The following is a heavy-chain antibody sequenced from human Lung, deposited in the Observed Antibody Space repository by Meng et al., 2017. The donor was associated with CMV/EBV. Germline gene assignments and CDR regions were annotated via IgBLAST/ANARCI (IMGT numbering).Heavy chain of an antibody. D-gene: IGHD6-13*01. J-gene: IGHJ4*02. V-gene: IGHV3-66*02. Sequence: AASGFAVSSNYMRWVRQAPGKGLEWVSVIYSGGSTYYADSVKGRFTISRDNSKNTLYLQMNSLRAEDTAVYYCARGVAAAGSYYFDYWGQGTLVTVSS. CDR2: IYSGGST. CDR3: ARGVAAAGSYYFDY. CDR1: GFAVSSNY.